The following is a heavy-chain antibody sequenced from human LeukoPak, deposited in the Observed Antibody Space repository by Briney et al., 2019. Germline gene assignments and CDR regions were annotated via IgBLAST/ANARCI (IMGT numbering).Heavy chain of an antibody. V-gene: IGHV4-39*07. D-gene: IGHD3-10*01. CDR1: GGSISSSSYY. CDR3: ARDRGTMVRGVITDYYYYYMDV. Sequence: KSSETLSLACTVSGGSISSSSYYWGWIRQPPGKGLEWIGSIYYSGSTNYNPSLKSRVTISVDTSKNQFSLKLSSVTAADTAVYYCARDRGTMVRGVITDYYYYYMDVWGKGTTVTISS. J-gene: IGHJ6*03. CDR2: IYYSGST.